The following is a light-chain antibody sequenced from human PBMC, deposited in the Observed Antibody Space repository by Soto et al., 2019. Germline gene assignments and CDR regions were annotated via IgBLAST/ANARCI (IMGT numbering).Light chain of an antibody. CDR2: LAS. V-gene: IGKV1-27*01. Sequence: DIQMTQSPSSLSASVGDRVTITWRASQGISNYVAWYQQKPGEVPKLLIYLASTLQSGVPSRFSGSGSGTVFTLTISSLQPEDVSTYYCQKYNSAPLTFGGGTKVEIK. CDR1: QGISNY. J-gene: IGKJ4*01. CDR3: QKYNSAPLT.